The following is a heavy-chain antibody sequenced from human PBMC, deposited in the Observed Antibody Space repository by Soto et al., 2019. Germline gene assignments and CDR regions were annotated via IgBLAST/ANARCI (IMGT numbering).Heavy chain of an antibody. CDR1: GFTFSSYN. CDR3: ARVVAYYDPYYYYGMDV. V-gene: IGHV3-21*01. D-gene: IGHD3-22*01. J-gene: IGHJ6*02. Sequence: EVQLVESGGGLVKPGGSLRLSCAASGFTFSSYNMNWVREAPGKGLEWVSSISSSSSYIYYADSVKGRFTISRDNAKNSLYLQMNSLRAEDTAVYYCARVVAYYDPYYYYGMDVWGQGTTVTVSS. CDR2: ISSSSSYI.